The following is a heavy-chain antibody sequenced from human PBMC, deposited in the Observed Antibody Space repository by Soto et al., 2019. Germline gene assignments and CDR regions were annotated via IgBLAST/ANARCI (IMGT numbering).Heavy chain of an antibody. CDR1: GYTFTTYD. Sequence: ASVKVSCKASGYTFTTYDISWVRQAPGQGLEWMGWISPYNGNTNYAQKFQDRVTMTTDTSTSTAYMEVGSLRSDDTAVYYCARILTTDWYFDLWGRGTLVTVSS. D-gene: IGHD4-17*01. V-gene: IGHV1-18*01. CDR3: ARILTTDWYFDL. J-gene: IGHJ2*01. CDR2: ISPYNGNT.